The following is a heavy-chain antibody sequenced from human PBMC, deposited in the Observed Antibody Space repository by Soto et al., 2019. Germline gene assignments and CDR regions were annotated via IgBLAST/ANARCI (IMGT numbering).Heavy chain of an antibody. V-gene: IGHV3-30-3*01. D-gene: IGHD3-16*01. CDR1: GFTFSSYA. CDR2: ISYDGSNK. J-gene: IGHJ5*02. Sequence: QVQLVESGGGVVQPGRSLRLSCAASGFTFSSYAMHWVRQAPGKGLEWVAVISYDGSNKYYADSVKGRFTISRDNSKNTLYLQMNSLRAEDTAVYYCARGLSRALGGWFDPLGQGTLVTVSS. CDR3: ARGLSRALGGWFDP.